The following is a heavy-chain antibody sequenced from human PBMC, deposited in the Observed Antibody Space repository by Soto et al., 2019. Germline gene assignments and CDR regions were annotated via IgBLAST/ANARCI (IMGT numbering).Heavy chain of an antibody. CDR3: ARVCATVMTLYYYYYMDV. CDR1: GFTFSSYW. V-gene: IGHV3-7*01. CDR2: IKQDGSEK. Sequence: GGSLRLSCAASGFTFSSYWMSWVRQAPGKGLEWVANIKQDGSEKYYVDSVKGRFTISRDNAKNSLYLQMNSLRAEDTAVYYCARVCATVMTLYYYYYMDVWGKGTTVTVSS. D-gene: IGHD4-17*01. J-gene: IGHJ6*03.